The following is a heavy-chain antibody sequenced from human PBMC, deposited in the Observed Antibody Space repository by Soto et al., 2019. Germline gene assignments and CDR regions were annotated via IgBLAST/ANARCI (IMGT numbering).Heavy chain of an antibody. J-gene: IGHJ4*02. CDR3: ARGRYGDY. CDR2: ISAHNGKT. CDR1: GYIFTSYG. V-gene: IGHV1-18*01. Sequence: QAHLVQSGPEVKKPGALVKVSCKGSGYIFTSYGIAWVRQAPGQGLEWMGWISAHNGKTEYAQKFQGRVTVTRDTSTSTAYLELRSLRSDDTALYYCARGRYGDYWGQGALVTVS. D-gene: IGHD4-17*01.